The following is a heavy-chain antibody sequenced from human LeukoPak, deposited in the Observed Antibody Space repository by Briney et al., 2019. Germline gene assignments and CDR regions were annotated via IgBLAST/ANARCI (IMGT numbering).Heavy chain of an antibody. CDR1: GFTFSDYY. CDR2: ISSSGSTI. V-gene: IGHV3-11*01. D-gene: IGHD3-22*01. CDR3: AKDLYDSSGYYLDAFDI. Sequence: GGSLRLSCAASGFTFSDYYMSWIRQAPGKGLEWVSYISSSGSTIYYADSVKGRFTISRDNAKNSLYLQMNSPRAEDTALYYCAKDLYDSSGYYLDAFDIWGQGTMVTVSS. J-gene: IGHJ3*02.